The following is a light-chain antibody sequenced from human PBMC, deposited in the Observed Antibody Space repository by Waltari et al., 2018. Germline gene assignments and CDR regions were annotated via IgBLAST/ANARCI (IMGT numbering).Light chain of an antibody. V-gene: IGKV3-20*01. J-gene: IGKJ1*01. Sequence: EIVLTQSPGPLSLSPGERATLSCRASQSVSSSNLAWYQQEPGQAPRHLILGASSRATGVPDRFSCSVSGTDFTLTISRLEPEDCALYYCHHYGQQYGSSPGTFGQGTKVEIK. CDR3: HHYGQQYGSSPGT. CDR1: QSVSSSN. CDR2: GAS.